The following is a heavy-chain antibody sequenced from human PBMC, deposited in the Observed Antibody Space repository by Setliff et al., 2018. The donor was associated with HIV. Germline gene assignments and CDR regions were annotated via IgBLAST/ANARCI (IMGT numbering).Heavy chain of an antibody. CDR2: ISSSSSTI. CDR1: GFTFSSYS. V-gene: IGHV3-48*04. CDR3: ARLREYYSYGMDV. J-gene: IGHJ6*02. Sequence: GGSLRLSCAASGFTFSSYSMNWVRQAPGKGLEWVSYISSSSSTIYYADSVKGRFTISRDNAKNSLYLQVNSLRVEDSAVYYCARLREYYSYGMDVWGQGTTVTVSS.